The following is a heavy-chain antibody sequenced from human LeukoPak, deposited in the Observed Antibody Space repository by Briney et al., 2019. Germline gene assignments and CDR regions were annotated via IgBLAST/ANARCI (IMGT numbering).Heavy chain of an antibody. Sequence: GGFLRLSCAASGITLSSYAMNWVRQAPGKGLEWVTAISGSGGNTYYADSVKGRFTISRDNSKNTLYLQMNSLRAEDTAVYYCAKDRGFTVTSGVDYWGQGTLVTVSS. D-gene: IGHD4-17*01. CDR3: AKDRGFTVTSGVDY. CDR2: ISGSGGNT. CDR1: GITLSSYA. V-gene: IGHV3-23*01. J-gene: IGHJ4*02.